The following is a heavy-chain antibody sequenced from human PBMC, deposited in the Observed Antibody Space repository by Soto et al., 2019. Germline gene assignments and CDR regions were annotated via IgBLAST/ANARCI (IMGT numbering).Heavy chain of an antibody. CDR1: GGSFSGYY. CDR3: ARGAGGTLTTVTFDY. Sequence: SETLSLTCAVYGGSFSGYYWSWIRQPPGKGLEWIGEINHSGSTNYNPSLKSRVTISVDTSKNQFSLKLSSVTAADTAVYYCARGAGGTLTTVTFDYWGQGTLVTVSS. J-gene: IGHJ4*02. D-gene: IGHD4-17*01. V-gene: IGHV4-34*01. CDR2: INHSGST.